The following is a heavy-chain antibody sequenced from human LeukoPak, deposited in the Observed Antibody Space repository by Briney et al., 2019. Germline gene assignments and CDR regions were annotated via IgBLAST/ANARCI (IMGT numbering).Heavy chain of an antibody. CDR2: ISESGGYT. V-gene: IGHV3-23*01. CDR3: ARDWSFGSSGSFLFDY. D-gene: IGHD3-10*01. Sequence: GGSLRLSCAGSGFTFSSYAMSWVRQAPGKGLEWVSAISESGGYTKYADPVKGRFTISRDNSKNTLYLQMNSLRSEDTAVYYCARDWSFGSSGSFLFDYWGQGTLVTVSS. CDR1: GFTFSSYA. J-gene: IGHJ4*02.